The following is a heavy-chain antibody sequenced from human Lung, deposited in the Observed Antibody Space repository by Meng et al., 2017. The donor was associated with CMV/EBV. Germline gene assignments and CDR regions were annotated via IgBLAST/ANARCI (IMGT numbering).Heavy chain of an antibody. CDR2: ISTGGRDL. J-gene: IGHJ4*02. V-gene: IGHV3-21*01. Sequence: SCAASGFTFSSYDMSWVRQAPGKGLEWVSSISTGGRDLYYADSVKGRFTISRDNAKNSLYLQMNSLRGEDTAVYFCARVWGKGSGYDFDLWGQGTPVTVSS. CDR1: GFTFSSYD. CDR3: ARVWGKGSGYDFDL. D-gene: IGHD5-12*01.